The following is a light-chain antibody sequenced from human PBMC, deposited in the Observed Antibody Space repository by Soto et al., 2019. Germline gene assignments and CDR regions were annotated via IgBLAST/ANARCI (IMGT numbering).Light chain of an antibody. V-gene: IGLV2-14*01. CDR1: SSDVGGYNY. J-gene: IGLJ1*01. CDR2: DVS. CDR3: SSYTSSSTFEV. Sequence: QSVLTQPASVSASPGQSITISCTGTSSDVGGYNYVSWYQQHPGKAPKLMIYDVSNRPSGVSNRFSGSKSGNTASLTISGLQAEDEADYYCSSYTSSSTFEVFGTGTKVTVL.